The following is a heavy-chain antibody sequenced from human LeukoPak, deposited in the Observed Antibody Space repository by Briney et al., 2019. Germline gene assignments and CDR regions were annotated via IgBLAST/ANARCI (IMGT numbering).Heavy chain of an antibody. J-gene: IGHJ4*02. CDR3: AKDSPYGSGSYHLDY. CDR1: GFTFSSYA. V-gene: IGHV3-23*01. D-gene: IGHD3-10*01. Sequence: GGSLRLSCAASGFTFSSYAMSWVRQAPGKGLEWVSAISGIGGSTYYADSVKGRFTISRDNSKNTLYLQMNSLRAEDTAVYYCAKDSPYGSGSYHLDYWGQGTLVTVSS. CDR2: ISGIGGST.